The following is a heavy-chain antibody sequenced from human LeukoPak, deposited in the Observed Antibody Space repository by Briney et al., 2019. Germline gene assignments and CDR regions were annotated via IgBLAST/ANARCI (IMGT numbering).Heavy chain of an antibody. CDR1: GFTFSDYT. V-gene: IGHV3-21*01. CDR3: AGARGYQQIKFDF. D-gene: IGHD5-18*01. J-gene: IGHJ4*02. CDR2: ISPSSSYI. Sequence: PGGSLRLSCAASGFTFSDYTMNWVRQAPGKGLEWVSSISPSSSYIYYADSVEGRFTISRDNAKNSLYLQMNSLRAEDTAIYYCAGARGYQQIKFDFWGQGALVTVSS.